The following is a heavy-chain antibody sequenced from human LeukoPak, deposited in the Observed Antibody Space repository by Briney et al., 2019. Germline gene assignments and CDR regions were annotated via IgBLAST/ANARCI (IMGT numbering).Heavy chain of an antibody. Sequence: TGRSLRLSCSASGFTFDDYAMHWVRQAPVKGLEWVSGISWNSGNITYGDSVKGRFTISRDNAKNSLYLQMNSLRTEDTALYYCAKGGAAADNYWYFDLWGRGTLVTVSS. D-gene: IGHD6-13*01. V-gene: IGHV3-9*01. CDR3: AKGGAAADNYWYFDL. CDR1: GFTFDDYA. CDR2: ISWNSGNI. J-gene: IGHJ2*01.